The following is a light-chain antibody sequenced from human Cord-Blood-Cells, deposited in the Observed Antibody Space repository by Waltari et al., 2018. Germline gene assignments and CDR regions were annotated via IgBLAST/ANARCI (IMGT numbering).Light chain of an antibody. CDR3: CSYAGSYTFV. Sequence: QSALTQPRSVSGSPGQSVTLSCTGTSTDACGHNYVPWYQQHPGKAPNLMIYEVSKRPSGVPDRFSGSKTGNTASLTISGLQAEDEADYYCCSYAGSYTFVFGGGTKLTVL. V-gene: IGLV2-11*01. J-gene: IGLJ2*01. CDR2: EVS. CDR1: STDACGHNY.